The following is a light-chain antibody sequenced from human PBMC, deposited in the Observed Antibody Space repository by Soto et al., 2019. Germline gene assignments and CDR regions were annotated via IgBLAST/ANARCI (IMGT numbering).Light chain of an antibody. V-gene: IGLV1-40*01. Sequence: QSVLTQPPSVSGAPGQRVTISCTGSSSNIGAGYDVHWYQQLPGTAPKLLISGNSNRPSGVPDRFSGSKSGTSASLAITGLQAEDEADYYCQSYDSSLSGPYAVFGGGTKLTVL. CDR2: GNS. CDR3: QSYDSSLSGPYAV. J-gene: IGLJ2*01. CDR1: SSNIGAGYD.